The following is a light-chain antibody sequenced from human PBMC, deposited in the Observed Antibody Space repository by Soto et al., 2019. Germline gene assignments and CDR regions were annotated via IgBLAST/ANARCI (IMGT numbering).Light chain of an antibody. V-gene: IGLV2-14*01. Sequence: QSVLTQPASVSGCPGQSITISCTGTSSDVGGYNYVSWYQQHPGKAPKLMIYDVSNRPSGVSNRFSGSKSGNTASLTISGLQAEDEADYYCSSYTSSSTLEVFGTGTKVTVL. CDR1: SSDVGGYNY. CDR3: SSYTSSSTLEV. J-gene: IGLJ1*01. CDR2: DVS.